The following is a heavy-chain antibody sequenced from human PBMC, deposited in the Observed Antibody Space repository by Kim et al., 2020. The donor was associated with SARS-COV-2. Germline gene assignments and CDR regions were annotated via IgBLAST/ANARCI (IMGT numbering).Heavy chain of an antibody. CDR1: GFTFRTYG. CDR2: IWYDGSKK. V-gene: IGHV3-33*06. Sequence: GGSLRLSCAASGFTFRTYGIHWVRQAPGKGLEWVAVIWYDGSKKYYADSVRGRFTISRDNSKNMLWLQMDSLRVEDTAGYYCVKGPHDTLGYQYGMDVWGQGTTGTVSS. CDR3: VKGPHDTLGYQYGMDV. D-gene: IGHD3-16*02. J-gene: IGHJ6*02.